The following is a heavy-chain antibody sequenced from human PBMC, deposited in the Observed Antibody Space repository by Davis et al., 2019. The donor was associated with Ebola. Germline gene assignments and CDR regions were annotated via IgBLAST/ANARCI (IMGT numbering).Heavy chain of an antibody. J-gene: IGHJ4*02. D-gene: IGHD1-26*01. CDR3: ARGVGAHYFDY. Sequence: GESLKISCAASGFTFSNYAMNWVRQAPGKGLEWVAVISYDGSNEYYADSVKGRFTISRDNAKNSLYLQMNSLRDEDTAVYYCARGVGAHYFDYWGQGTLVTVSS. CDR2: ISYDGSNE. V-gene: IGHV3-30-3*01. CDR1: GFTFSNYA.